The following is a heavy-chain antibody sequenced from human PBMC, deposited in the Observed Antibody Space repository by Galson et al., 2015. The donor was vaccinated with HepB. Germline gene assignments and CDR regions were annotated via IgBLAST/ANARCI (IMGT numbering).Heavy chain of an antibody. Sequence: CAISGDSVSGTSALWNWIRQSPSRGLEWLGRTYYRSRWLNDYAVSVQSRITINPDTSKNHFSLQLNSVTPEDTAVYYYARVIVGGTQAFDLWGQGTMVTVSS. CDR2: TYYRSRWLN. J-gene: IGHJ3*01. CDR3: ARVIVGGTQAFDL. V-gene: IGHV6-1*01. D-gene: IGHD1-26*01. CDR1: GDSVSGTSAL.